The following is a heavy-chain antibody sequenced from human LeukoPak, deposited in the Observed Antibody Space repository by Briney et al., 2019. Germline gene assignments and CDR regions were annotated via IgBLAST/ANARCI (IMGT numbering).Heavy chain of an antibody. J-gene: IGHJ4*02. CDR3: ARVDSYDYVWGSYRYTGDRLDY. D-gene: IGHD3-16*02. V-gene: IGHV3-48*01. CDR1: GFTFGDNA. Sequence: GGSLRLSCTASGFTFGDNAMSWVRQAPGKGLEWVSYISSSSSTIYYADSVKGRFTISRDNAKNSLYLQMNSLRAEDTAVYYCARVDSYDYVWGSYRYTGDRLDYWGQGTLVTVSS. CDR2: ISSSSSTI.